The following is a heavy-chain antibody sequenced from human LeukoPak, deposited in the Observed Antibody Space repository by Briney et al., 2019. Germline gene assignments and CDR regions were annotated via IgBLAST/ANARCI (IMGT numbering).Heavy chain of an antibody. D-gene: IGHD5-24*01. CDR3: ARRPAERRDFDS. Sequence: PGGSLRLSCAASGFTFSSNAMSWVRQAPGKGLEWVSAISGSGGSTYYADSVKGRFTISRDNSKNTLYLQMNSLRAEDTAVYYCARRPAERRDFDSWGQGALVTVSS. CDR1: GFTFSSNA. V-gene: IGHV3-23*01. J-gene: IGHJ4*02. CDR2: ISGSGGST.